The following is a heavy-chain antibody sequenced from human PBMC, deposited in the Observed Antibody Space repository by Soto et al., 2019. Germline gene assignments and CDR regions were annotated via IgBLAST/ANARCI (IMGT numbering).Heavy chain of an antibody. V-gene: IGHV3-33*01. CDR1: GFFFSAYG. D-gene: IGHD3-10*01. CDR3: ARVGGTMTSDY. J-gene: IGHJ4*02. Sequence: QVQLVESGGGVVQPGRSLRLSCAASGFFFSAYGMHWVRQAPGKGLEWVAMIYYDGNNKYYADSVKGRFTISRDNSKNTLYLQMNSLRVEDTAVYYCARVGGTMTSDYWGQGTLVIVSS. CDR2: IYYDGNNK.